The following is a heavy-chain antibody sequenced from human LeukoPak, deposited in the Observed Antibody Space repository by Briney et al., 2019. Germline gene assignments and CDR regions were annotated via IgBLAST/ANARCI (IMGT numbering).Heavy chain of an antibody. CDR2: IIPIFGTA. CDR3: AKLGPYYYYMDV. J-gene: IGHJ6*03. V-gene: IGHV1-69*05. CDR1: GGTFSSYA. D-gene: IGHD1-26*01. Sequence: SVKVSCKASGGTFSSYAISWVRQAPGQGLEWMGGIIPIFGTANYAQKFQGRVTITTDESTSTAYMELSSLRSEDTAVYYCAKLGPYYYYMDVWGKGTTVTVSS.